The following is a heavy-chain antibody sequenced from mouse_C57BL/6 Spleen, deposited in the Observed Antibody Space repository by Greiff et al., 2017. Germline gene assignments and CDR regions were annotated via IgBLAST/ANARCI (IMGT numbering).Heavy chain of an antibody. D-gene: IGHD2-4*01. V-gene: IGHV1-76*01. CDR2: IYPGSGNT. CDR3: ADMITTEAWFAY. Sequence: QVQLQQSGAELVRPGASVKLSCKASGYTFTDYYINWVKQRPGQGLEWIARIYPGSGNTYYNEKFKGKATLTAEKSSSTAYMQLSSLTSEDSAVYVCADMITTEAWFAYWGQGTLVTVSA. CDR1: GYTFTDYY. J-gene: IGHJ3*01.